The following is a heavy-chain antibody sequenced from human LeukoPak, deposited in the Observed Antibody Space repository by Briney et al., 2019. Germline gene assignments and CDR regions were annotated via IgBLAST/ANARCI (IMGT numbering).Heavy chain of an antibody. D-gene: IGHD1-26*01. Sequence: GGSLRLSCSASGFTFTNSWVAWVRQAPGKGLEWVANIKQDGSTKHYADSLKSRFTISRDNPKNSLYLQMNSLRADDTAVYYCAWDTVGSLDYWGQGILVTVAS. CDR1: GFTFTNSW. J-gene: IGHJ4*02. CDR2: IKQDGSTK. CDR3: AWDTVGSLDY. V-gene: IGHV3-7*01.